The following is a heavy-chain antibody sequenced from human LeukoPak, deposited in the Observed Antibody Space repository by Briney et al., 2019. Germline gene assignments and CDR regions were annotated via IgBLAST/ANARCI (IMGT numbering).Heavy chain of an antibody. CDR1: GGSISSSSYY. J-gene: IGHJ5*02. V-gene: IGHV4-39*07. D-gene: IGHD2-15*01. Sequence: SETLSLTCTVSGGSISSSSYYWGWIRRPPGKGLEWIGSIYYSGSTYYNPSLKSRVTISVDTSKNQFSLKLSSVTAADTAVYYCARGYCGGGSCLNWFDPWGQGTLVTVSS. CDR2: IYYSGST. CDR3: ARGYCGGGSCLNWFDP.